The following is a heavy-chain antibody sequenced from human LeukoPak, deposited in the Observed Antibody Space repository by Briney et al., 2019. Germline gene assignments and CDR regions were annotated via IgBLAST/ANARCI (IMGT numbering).Heavy chain of an antibody. D-gene: IGHD3-22*01. V-gene: IGHV3-7*04. CDR1: GFTFSRHW. Sequence: GGSLRLSCEASGFTFSRHWLTWVRQAPGKGLEWVGNIDGAGGEKHYVDSVKGRFTISRDNAKTSLYLHMNSLRAEDTAVYYCARADSSGYNWYFDLWGRGTLVTVSS. CDR3: ARADSSGYNWYFDL. J-gene: IGHJ2*01. CDR2: IDGAGGEK.